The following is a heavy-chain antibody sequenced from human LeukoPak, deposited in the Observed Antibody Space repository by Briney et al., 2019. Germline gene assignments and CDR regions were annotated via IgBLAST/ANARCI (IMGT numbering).Heavy chain of an antibody. J-gene: IGHJ4*02. CDR1: GGSISSYY. Sequence: KASETLSLTCTVSGGSISSYYWSWIRQPPGKGLEWIGYIYYSGSTNYNPSLKSRVTISVDTSKNQFSLKLSSVTAADTAVYYCATFERLSAAGTRSVDYWGQGTLVTVSS. V-gene: IGHV4-59*08. CDR2: IYYSGST. D-gene: IGHD6-13*01. CDR3: ATFERLSAAGTRSVDY.